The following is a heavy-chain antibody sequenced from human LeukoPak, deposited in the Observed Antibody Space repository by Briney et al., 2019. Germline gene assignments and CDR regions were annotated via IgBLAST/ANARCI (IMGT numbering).Heavy chain of an antibody. J-gene: IGHJ4*02. D-gene: IGHD3-22*01. Sequence: GESLKISCKGSGYSLTSYWIGWVRQMPGKGLEWMGIIYPGDSDTRYSPSFQGQVTISADKSISTAYLQWSSLKASDTAMYYCARAPHMKYYYDSSGYYYFFDYWGQGTLVTVSS. CDR2: IYPGDSDT. CDR3: ARAPHMKYYYDSSGYYYFFDY. V-gene: IGHV5-51*01. CDR1: GYSLTSYW.